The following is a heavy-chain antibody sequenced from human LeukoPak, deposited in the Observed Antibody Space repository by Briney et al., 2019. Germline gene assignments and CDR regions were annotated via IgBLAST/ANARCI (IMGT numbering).Heavy chain of an antibody. J-gene: IGHJ3*02. CDR1: GFTFNNYG. Sequence: GGSLRLSCAASGFTFNNYGLHWVRRAPGKGLEWVAFIRYDVSNEYYADSVKGRFTISRDNSKNTLYLQMNSLRAEDTAVYYCARVSLLLFDIWGQGTMVTVSS. CDR3: ARVSLLLFDI. CDR2: IRYDVSNE. V-gene: IGHV3-30*02. D-gene: IGHD2-15*01.